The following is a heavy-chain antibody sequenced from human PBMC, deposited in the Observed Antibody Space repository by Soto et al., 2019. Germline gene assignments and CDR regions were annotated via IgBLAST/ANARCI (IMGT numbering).Heavy chain of an antibody. Sequence: XGSLRLFCAASGFTFTNAWMSWVRQAPGKGLEWVGRIKSKTDGGTTNYAAPVKGRFTISRDDSKNTLYLQMNSLQTEDTAVYYCTNPHGRNAFDIWGQGTMVTVSS. CDR3: TNPHGRNAFDI. CDR2: IKSKTDGGTT. D-gene: IGHD2-8*01. J-gene: IGHJ3*02. V-gene: IGHV3-15*01. CDR1: GFTFTNAW.